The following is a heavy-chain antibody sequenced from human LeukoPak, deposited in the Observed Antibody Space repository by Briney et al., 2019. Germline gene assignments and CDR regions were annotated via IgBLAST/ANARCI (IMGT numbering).Heavy chain of an antibody. CDR1: GGSFSGYY. CDR3: ARRRHLGGYFDY. D-gene: IGHD2-15*01. V-gene: IGHV4-34*01. Sequence: SSETLSLTCAVYGGSFSGYYWSWIRQPPGKGLEWIGEINHSGSTNYNPSLKSRVTISVDTSKNQFSLKLSSVTAADTAVYYCARRRHLGGYFDYWGQGTLVTVSS. CDR2: INHSGST. J-gene: IGHJ4*02.